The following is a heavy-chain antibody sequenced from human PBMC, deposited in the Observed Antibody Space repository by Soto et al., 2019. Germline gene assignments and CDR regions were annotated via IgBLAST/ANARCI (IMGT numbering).Heavy chain of an antibody. CDR1: GDSVSSNTAA. CDR2: TYYNSTWYT. J-gene: IGHJ4*02. CDR3: ARNYYGSGSYYSSFDY. V-gene: IGHV6-1*01. Sequence: QVPLQQSGPGLVKLSQTLSLTCAISGDSVSSNTAAWNWIRQSPSRGLEWLGRTYYNSTWYTDYAVSVKSRMTINADTSKNHFSLNLNSVTPEDTALYYCARNYYGSGSYYSSFDYWGQGTLVTVSS. D-gene: IGHD3-10*01.